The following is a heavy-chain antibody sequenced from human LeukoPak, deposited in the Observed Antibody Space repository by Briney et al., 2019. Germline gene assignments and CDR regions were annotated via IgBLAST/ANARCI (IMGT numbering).Heavy chain of an antibody. D-gene: IGHD1-26*01. V-gene: IGHV4-59*08. Sequence: SETLSLTCIVSGGSINSHYWSWIRQTPGKGLEWIGDIHYTGTTKYNPSVKSRVTISIDTSKNQFSLELSSVSATDTAVYFCATNRVGTYDRPFDIWGQGTMVTVSS. CDR3: ATNRVGTYDRPFDI. CDR2: IHYTGTT. CDR1: GGSINSHY. J-gene: IGHJ3*02.